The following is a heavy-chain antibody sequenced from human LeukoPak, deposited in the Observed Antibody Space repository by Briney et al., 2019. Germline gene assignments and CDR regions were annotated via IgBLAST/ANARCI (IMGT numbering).Heavy chain of an antibody. D-gene: IGHD6-19*01. Sequence: PGGSLRLSCAASGFTFSSYSMNWVRQAPGKGLEWVSSISSSSSYIYYADSVKGRFTISRDNAKNSLYLQMNSLRAEDTAVYYCARDPAGPYYWYFDLWGRGTLVTVSS. V-gene: IGHV3-21*01. CDR1: GFTFSSYS. J-gene: IGHJ2*01. CDR3: ARDPAGPYYWYFDL. CDR2: ISSSSSYI.